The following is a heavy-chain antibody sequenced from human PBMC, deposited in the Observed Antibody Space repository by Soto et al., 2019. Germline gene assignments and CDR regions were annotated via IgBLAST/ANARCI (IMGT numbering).Heavy chain of an antibody. D-gene: IGHD3-10*01. CDR3: ARELLWFGEGSPDFDY. CDR1: GFTFSSYG. V-gene: IGHV3-33*01. CDR2: IWYDGSNK. Sequence: PGGSLRLSCAASGFTFSSYGMHWVRQAPGKGLEWVAVIWYDGSNKYYADSVKGRFTISRDNAKNSLYLQMNSLRAEDTAVYYCARELLWFGEGSPDFDYWGQGTLVTVSS. J-gene: IGHJ4*02.